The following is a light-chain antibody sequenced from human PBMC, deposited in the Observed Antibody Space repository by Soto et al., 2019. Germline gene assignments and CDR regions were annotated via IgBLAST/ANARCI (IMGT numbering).Light chain of an antibody. V-gene: IGKV1-5*01. CDR3: KQYDSYSWT. Sequence: DIQMTQSPSTLSAFVGDRVTITCRASQSISRWLAWNQQKPGKAPKLLIYDASSLESGVQSRFSGSGSGTEFTLTIRSLQTDDFASYYCKQYDSYSWTFGQGTKVDIK. CDR1: QSISRW. CDR2: DAS. J-gene: IGKJ1*01.